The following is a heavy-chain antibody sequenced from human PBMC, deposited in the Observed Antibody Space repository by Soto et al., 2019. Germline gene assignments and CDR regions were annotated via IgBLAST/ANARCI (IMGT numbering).Heavy chain of an antibody. CDR3: ARLFDTSGWYDY. Sequence: PGESLKISCKGSVYIFTSYWIGWVRQMPGKGLERMGIIYPGDSDTRYSPSFQGQVTISADKSITTTYLQWSSLKASDTAIYYCARLFDTSGWYDYWGQGTMVTVSS. CDR2: IYPGDSDT. J-gene: IGHJ4*02. CDR1: VYIFTSYW. D-gene: IGHD6-19*01. V-gene: IGHV5-51*01.